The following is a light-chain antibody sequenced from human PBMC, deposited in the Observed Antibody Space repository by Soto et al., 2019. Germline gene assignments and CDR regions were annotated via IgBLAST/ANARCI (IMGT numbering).Light chain of an antibody. V-gene: IGKV1-39*01. J-gene: IGKJ2*01. CDR3: QQSYSTPPVYT. CDR2: AAS. Sequence: DIQMTQSPSSLSASVGDRVTITCRASQSISSYLNWYQQKPGKAPKLLIYAASSLQSGVPSRFSGSGSGTEFTLTISSLQPEDCATYYCQQSYSTPPVYTFGQGTKLEI. CDR1: QSISSY.